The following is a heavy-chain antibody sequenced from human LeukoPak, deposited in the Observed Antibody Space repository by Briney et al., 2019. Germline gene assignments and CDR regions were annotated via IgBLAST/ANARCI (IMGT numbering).Heavy chain of an antibody. Sequence: HPGGSLRLSCAASGFTFSSYAMSWVRQAPGKGLKWFSAISGSGGSTYYADSVKGWFTISRDNSKNTLYLQMNSLRAEDTAVYYCAKNDYDFWSGFYHYGMDVWGQGTTVTVSS. J-gene: IGHJ6*02. CDR1: GFTFSSYA. CDR2: ISGSGGST. CDR3: AKNDYDFWSGFYHYGMDV. V-gene: IGHV3-23*01. D-gene: IGHD3-3*01.